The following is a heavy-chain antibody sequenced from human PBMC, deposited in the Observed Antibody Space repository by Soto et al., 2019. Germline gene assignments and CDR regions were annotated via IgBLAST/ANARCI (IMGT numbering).Heavy chain of an antibody. D-gene: IGHD6-19*01. J-gene: IGHJ4*02. CDR1: GDSISTSSYY. V-gene: IGHV4-39*01. Sequence: QLQLQESGPGLVKPSETLSLTCTVSGDSISTSSYYWVWIRQPPGKGLEWIWTVNYGGTTYYNPSLKSRVTMSVDTSKTKFSLKLSSVTAADTAVYYCEASHSSGWFRGNYWGQGTLVTVSS. CDR3: EASHSSGWFRGNY. CDR2: VNYGGTT.